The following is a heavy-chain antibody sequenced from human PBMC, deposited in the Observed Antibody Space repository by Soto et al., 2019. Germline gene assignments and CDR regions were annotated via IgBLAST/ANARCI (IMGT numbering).Heavy chain of an antibody. CDR3: AGGRIVVVGSRAYYGMDV. D-gene: IGHD3-22*01. Sequence: QVHLLLQSGAEVKKPGSSVKVSCKASGGTPSNSAISWVRQAPGQGLEWMGGIIPVFGLVKYAQNFQGRGTITADESTNTAYMELSSLRPEDTAVYYCAGGRIVVVGSRAYYGMDVWGQGTTVTVSS. V-gene: IGHV1-69*01. CDR1: GGTPSNSA. CDR2: IIPVFGLV. J-gene: IGHJ6*02.